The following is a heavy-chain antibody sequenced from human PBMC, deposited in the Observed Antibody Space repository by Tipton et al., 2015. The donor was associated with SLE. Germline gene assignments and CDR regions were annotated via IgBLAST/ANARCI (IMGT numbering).Heavy chain of an antibody. CDR2: ISSSGNSI. CDR1: GFTFSSYD. J-gene: IGHJ4*02. D-gene: IGHD2-2*02. V-gene: IGHV3-48*03. CDR3: AREEYCWGSSCYTLGGAIDY. Sequence: SLRLSCAASGFTFSSYDMNWVRQAPGKGLEWISYISSSGNSIYFADSVKGRFTISRDNAKNSLYLQMNNLRGEDTAVYYCAREEYCWGSSCYTLGGAIDYWGQGTLVTVSS.